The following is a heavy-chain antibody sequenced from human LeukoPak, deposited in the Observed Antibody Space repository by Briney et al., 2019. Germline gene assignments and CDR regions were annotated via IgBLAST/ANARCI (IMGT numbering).Heavy chain of an antibody. Sequence: SETLSLTCAVYGGSFSGYYWSWIRQPPGKGLEWIGEINHSGSTNYNPSLKSRVTISVDTSKNQFSLKLSSVTAADTAVYYCARRSAYYYGSGSSSTPLGVWGQGTLVTVSS. CDR2: INHSGST. CDR3: ARRSAYYYGSGSSSTPLGV. D-gene: IGHD3-10*01. V-gene: IGHV4-34*01. J-gene: IGHJ4*02. CDR1: GGSFSGYY.